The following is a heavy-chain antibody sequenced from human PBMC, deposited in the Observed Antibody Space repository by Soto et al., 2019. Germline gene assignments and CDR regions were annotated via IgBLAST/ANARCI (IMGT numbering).Heavy chain of an antibody. V-gene: IGHV1-58*02. D-gene: IGHD2-15*01. CDR1: GFPFTSSA. CDR3: AAEAPERHCSGGSCYYHWYSDL. CDR2: IVVGSGNT. J-gene: IGHJ2*01. Sequence: GASVKVSCKSSGFPFTSSAIQWVRQARGQRLEWIGWIVVGSGNTNYAQKFQERVTITRDMSTSTAYMELSSLRSEDTAVYYCAAEAPERHCSGGSCYYHWYSDLWGRGTLVTVSS.